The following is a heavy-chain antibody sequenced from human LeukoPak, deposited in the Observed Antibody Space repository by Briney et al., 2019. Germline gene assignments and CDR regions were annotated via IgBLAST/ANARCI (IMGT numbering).Heavy chain of an antibody. CDR3: AELGITMIGGV. D-gene: IGHD3-10*02. CDR2: ISSSGSTI. J-gene: IGHJ6*04. Sequence: GGSLRLSCAASGFTFSSYSMNWVRQAPGKGLEWVSYISSSGSTIYCADSVKGRFTISRDNAKNSLYLQMNSLRAKDTAVYYCAELGITMIGGVWGKGTTVTVSS. V-gene: IGHV3-48*04. CDR1: GFTFSSYS.